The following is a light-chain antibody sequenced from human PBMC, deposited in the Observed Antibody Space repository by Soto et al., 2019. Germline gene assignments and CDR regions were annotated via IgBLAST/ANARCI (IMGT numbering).Light chain of an antibody. CDR3: QQYNNWPQT. J-gene: IGKJ1*01. Sequence: EIVLTRSPGTLSLSPGERATLSCRASQSVTSSYLAWYQQKPGQAPRLLIHGASTRAAGIPDRFSGSGSGRDFTLTISSLQSEDFAVYYCQQYNNWPQTFGQGTKVDIK. V-gene: IGKV3-20*01. CDR2: GAS. CDR1: QSVTSSY.